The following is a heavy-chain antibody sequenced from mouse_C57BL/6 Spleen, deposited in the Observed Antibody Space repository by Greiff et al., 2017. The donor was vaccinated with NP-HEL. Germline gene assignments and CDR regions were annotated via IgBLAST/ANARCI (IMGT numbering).Heavy chain of an antibody. CDR2: IYPGSGST. CDR1: GYTFTSYW. D-gene: IGHD2-2*01. J-gene: IGHJ4*01. V-gene: IGHV1-55*01. Sequence: QVQLKQPGAELVKPGASVKMSCKASGYTFTSYWITWVKQRPGQGLEWIGDIYPGSGSTNYNEKFKSKATLTVDTSSSTAYMQLSSLTSEDSAVYYCARAGYDRGYAMDYWGQGTSVTVSS. CDR3: ARAGYDRGYAMDY.